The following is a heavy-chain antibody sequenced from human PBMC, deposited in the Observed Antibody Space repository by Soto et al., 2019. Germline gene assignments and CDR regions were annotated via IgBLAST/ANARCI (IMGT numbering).Heavy chain of an antibody. CDR3: ARSEEDSDYYYYGMDV. V-gene: IGHV6-1*01. D-gene: IGHD2-15*01. CDR2: TYYRSRWYS. Sequence: SLTCVGSGDTVSSNSVALNWVRQSPSRGLEWLGRTYYRSRWYSDYAVSVRSRIDINADTSKNQVSLQLNSVTPEDTAVYYCARSEEDSDYYYYGMDVWGQGTTVTVSS. CDR1: GDTVSSNSVA. J-gene: IGHJ6*02.